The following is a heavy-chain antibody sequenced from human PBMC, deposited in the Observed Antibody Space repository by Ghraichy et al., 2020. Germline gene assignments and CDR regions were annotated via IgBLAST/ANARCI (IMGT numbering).Heavy chain of an antibody. CDR2: IWYDGSNK. J-gene: IGHJ4*02. CDR3: ARDPNQDGYNEYYFDY. CDR1: GFTFSSYG. D-gene: IGHD5-24*01. Sequence: GESLNISCAASGFTFSSYGMHWVRQAPGKGLEWVAVIWYDGSNKYYADSVKGRFTISRDNSKNTLYLQMNSLRAEDTAVYYCARDPNQDGYNEYYFDYWGQGTLVTVSS. V-gene: IGHV3-33*01.